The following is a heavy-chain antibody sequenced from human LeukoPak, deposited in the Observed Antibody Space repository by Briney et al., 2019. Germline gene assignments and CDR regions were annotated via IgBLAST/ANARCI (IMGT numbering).Heavy chain of an antibody. J-gene: IGHJ6*02. V-gene: IGHV3-33*01. CDR3: ARDPLESFTRYYYGMDV. CDR1: GFTFSSYG. D-gene: IGHD1-1*01. CDR2: IWYDGSNK. Sequence: HPGGSLRLSCAASGFTFSSYGMHWVRQAPGKGLEWVAVIWYDGSNKYYADSVKGRFTISRDNSKNTLYLQMNSLRAEDTAVYYCARDPLESFTRYYYGMDVWGQGTTVTVSS.